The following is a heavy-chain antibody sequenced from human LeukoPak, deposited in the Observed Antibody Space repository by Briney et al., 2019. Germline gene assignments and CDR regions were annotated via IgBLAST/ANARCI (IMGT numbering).Heavy chain of an antibody. V-gene: IGHV4-59*01. CDR1: GGSISSYY. Sequence: SETLSLTCTVSGGSISSYYWSWIRQPPGKGLEWIGYIYYSGSTNYNPSLKSRVTISVDTSKNQFSLKLSSVTAADTAVYYCAKNYGDYANWFDPWGQGTLVTVFS. CDR3: AKNYGDYANWFDP. D-gene: IGHD4-17*01. CDR2: IYYSGST. J-gene: IGHJ5*02.